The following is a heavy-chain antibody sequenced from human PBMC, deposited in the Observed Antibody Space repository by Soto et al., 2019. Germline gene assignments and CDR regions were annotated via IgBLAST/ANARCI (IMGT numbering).Heavy chain of an antibody. CDR3: ARGRMSGY. CDR1: GGSFSGYY. Sequence: QVQLQPWGAGLLKPSETLSLTCAVYGGSFSGYYWSWIRQPPGKGLEWIGEINHSGSTNYNPSLKRRVTVSVDTSKNQFSLKLSSVTAADTAVYYCARGRMSGYWGQVTLVTVS. CDR2: INHSGST. V-gene: IGHV4-34*01. J-gene: IGHJ4*02.